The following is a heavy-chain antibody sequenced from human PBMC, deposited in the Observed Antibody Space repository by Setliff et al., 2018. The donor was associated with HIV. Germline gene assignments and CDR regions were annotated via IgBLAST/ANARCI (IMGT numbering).Heavy chain of an antibody. CDR2: IGGSGVST. Sequence: TGGSLRLSCAASGFSFSSYTMNWVRQTPGKGLEWVSVIGGSGVSTYYAESVKGRFIISRDNSKNTLYLQMNSLRAEDTAVYYCARLAPTYYYDSSGYYYPYYFDYWGQGTLVTVSS. CDR3: ARLAPTYYYDSSGYYYPYYFDY. V-gene: IGHV3-23*01. J-gene: IGHJ4*02. D-gene: IGHD3-22*01. CDR1: GFSFSSYT.